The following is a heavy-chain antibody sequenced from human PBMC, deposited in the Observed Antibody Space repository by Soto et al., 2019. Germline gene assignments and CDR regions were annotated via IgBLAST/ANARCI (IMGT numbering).Heavy chain of an antibody. CDR3: ARDRGGRSAVAGPRAYYFDY. CDR2: IIPILGIA. V-gene: IGHV1-69*04. Sequence: SVKVSCKASGGTFSSYTISWVRQAPGQGLEWMGRIIPILGIANYAQKFQGRVTITADKSTSTAYMELSSLRSEDTAVYYCARDRGGRSAVAGPRAYYFDYWGQGTLVTVSS. J-gene: IGHJ4*02. CDR1: GGTFSSYT. D-gene: IGHD6-19*01.